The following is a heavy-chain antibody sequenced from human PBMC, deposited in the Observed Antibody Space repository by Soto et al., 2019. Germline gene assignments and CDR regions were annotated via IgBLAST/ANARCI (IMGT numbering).Heavy chain of an antibody. V-gene: IGHV3-53*01. J-gene: IGHJ5*01. CDR3: ARAHEGSGSYYFHWFER. Sequence: GGSLRLSCASSVFTGSSNYMSCVRYFPGKRLEWVSVIYSGGSTYYADSVKSRFTISRDNSKNTLYIQTNRLRAEDTAVYYCARAHEGSGSYYFHWFERWRQGTMGTVAS. CDR1: VFTGSSNY. CDR2: IYSGGST. D-gene: IGHD3-10*01.